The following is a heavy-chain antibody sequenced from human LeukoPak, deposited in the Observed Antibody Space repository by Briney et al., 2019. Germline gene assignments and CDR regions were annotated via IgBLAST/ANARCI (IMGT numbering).Heavy chain of an antibody. D-gene: IGHD3-9*01. CDR2: IIPIFGTA. CDR1: GGTFSSYA. J-gene: IGHJ4*02. V-gene: IGHV1-69*06. Sequence: SVKVSCKASGGTFSSYAISWVRQAPGQGLEWMGGIIPIFGTANYAQKFQGRVTITADKSTSTAYMELSSLRSEDKAVYYCARTSGSYYDILSGYYLFDYWGQGTLVTVSS. CDR3: ARTSGSYYDILSGYYLFDY.